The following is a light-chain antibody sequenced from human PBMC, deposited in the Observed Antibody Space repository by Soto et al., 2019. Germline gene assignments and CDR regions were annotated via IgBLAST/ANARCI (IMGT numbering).Light chain of an antibody. J-gene: IGKJ4*01. CDR3: QQYGSSPLT. Sequence: EIVTTQSPGTLSLPPGERATLSCRASQSVSSSYLAWYQQKPGQAPRLLICDASRRAAGTPGRFSGSGSGTDFTLTISRLEPEDFAVFYCQQYGSSPLTFGGGTKVDIK. V-gene: IGKV3-20*01. CDR2: DAS. CDR1: QSVSSSY.